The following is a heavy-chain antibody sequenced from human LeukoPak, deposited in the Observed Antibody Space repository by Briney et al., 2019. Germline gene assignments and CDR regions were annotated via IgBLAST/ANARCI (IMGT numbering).Heavy chain of an antibody. D-gene: IGHD3-16*01. V-gene: IGHV4-4*07. J-gene: IGHJ5*02. CDR3: ANMSLGGNWFDP. Sequence: SETLSLTCTVSGGSISNHFWSWIRQPAGKGLEWIGRIYDNESTNYNPSLRSRVTMSVDTSNNQFSLKLSSVTAADTAVYYCANMSLGGNWFDPWGQGTLVTVSS. CDR1: GGSISNHF. CDR2: IYDNEST.